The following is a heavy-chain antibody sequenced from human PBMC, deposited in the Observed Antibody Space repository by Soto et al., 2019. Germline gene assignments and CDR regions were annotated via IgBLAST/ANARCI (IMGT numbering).Heavy chain of an antibody. CDR3: ARWSYLDY. CDR1: GFSFGGHA. V-gene: IGHV3-23*01. D-gene: IGHD3-3*01. CDR2: ISGSDGKT. J-gene: IGHJ4*02. Sequence: PGGSLRLSCAASGFSFGGHALSWVRKAPGKGLEWVSTISGSDGKTFYADSVKGRFSISRDTSQSTLYLQMNSLRADDTAMYYCARWSYLDYWGQGTRVTVSS.